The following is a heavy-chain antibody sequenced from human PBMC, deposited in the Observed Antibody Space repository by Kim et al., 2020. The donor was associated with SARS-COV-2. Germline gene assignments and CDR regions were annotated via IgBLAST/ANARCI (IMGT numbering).Heavy chain of an antibody. J-gene: IGHJ6*02. CDR3: ARDPSLQWLVSVIDV. D-gene: IGHD6-19*01. CDR1: GFTFSSYA. Sequence: GGSLRLSCAASGFTFSSYAMHWVRQAPGKGLEWVAVISYDGSNKYYADSVKGRFTISRDNSKNTLYLQMNSLRAEDTAVYYCARDPSLQWLVSVIDVWGQGTTVTVSS. CDR2: ISYDGSNK. V-gene: IGHV3-30*04.